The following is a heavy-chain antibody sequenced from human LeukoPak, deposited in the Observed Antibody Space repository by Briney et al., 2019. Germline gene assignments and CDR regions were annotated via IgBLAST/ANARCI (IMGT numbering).Heavy chain of an antibody. D-gene: IGHD6-13*01. Sequence: GGSLRLSCAASGFTFSSYSMNWVRQAPGKGLEWVSSISSSISYIYYADSVKGRFTISRDNAKNSLYLQMNSLRAEDTAVYYCARDMGSSWYPFDYWGQGTLVTVSS. J-gene: IGHJ4*02. CDR1: GFTFSSYS. V-gene: IGHV3-21*01. CDR3: ARDMGSSWYPFDY. CDR2: ISSSISYI.